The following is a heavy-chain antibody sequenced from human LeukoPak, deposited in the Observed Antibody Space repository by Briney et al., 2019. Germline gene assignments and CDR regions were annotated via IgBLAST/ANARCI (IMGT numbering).Heavy chain of an antibody. J-gene: IGHJ4*02. Sequence: AGGSLRLSCAASGFTFSSYAMSWVRQAPGKGLEWVSAISGSGGSTYYADSVKGRFTISRDNSKDTLYLQMNSLRAEDTAVYYCAKDLTYYDSSGPIGDWGQGTLVTVSS. V-gene: IGHV3-23*01. CDR3: AKDLTYYDSSGPIGD. CDR2: ISGSGGST. D-gene: IGHD3-22*01. CDR1: GFTFSSYA.